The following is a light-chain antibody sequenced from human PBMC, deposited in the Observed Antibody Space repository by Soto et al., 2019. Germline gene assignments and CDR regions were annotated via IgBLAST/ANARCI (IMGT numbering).Light chain of an antibody. J-gene: IGLJ1*01. CDR3: QSHDSSLSGYV. CDR1: SSNIGAGYD. Sequence: QSVLTQPPSVSGAPGQRVTISCTGSSSNIGAGYDVHWYQQLPGTAPKVLIYGNSNRPSGVPDRFSGSKSVTSASLAITGLQAEDEADYYCQSHDSSLSGYVFGTGTKVNVL. V-gene: IGLV1-40*01. CDR2: GNS.